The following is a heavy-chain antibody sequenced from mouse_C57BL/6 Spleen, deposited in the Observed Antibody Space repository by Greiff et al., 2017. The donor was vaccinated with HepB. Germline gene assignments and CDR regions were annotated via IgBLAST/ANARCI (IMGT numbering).Heavy chain of an antibody. V-gene: IGHV1-39*01. J-gene: IGHJ1*03. CDR2: INPNYGTT. CDR3: ARSVYYGSSKYDWYFDV. Sequence: EVQLQQSGPELVKPGASVKISCKASGYSFTDYNMNWVKQSNGKSLEWIGVINPNYGTTSYNQKFKGKATLTVDQSSSTAYMQLNSLTSEDSAVYYCARSVYYGSSKYDWYFDVWGTGTTVTVSS. CDR1: GYSFTDYN. D-gene: IGHD1-1*01.